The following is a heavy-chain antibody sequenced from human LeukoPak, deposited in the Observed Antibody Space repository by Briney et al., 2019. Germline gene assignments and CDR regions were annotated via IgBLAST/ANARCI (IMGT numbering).Heavy chain of an antibody. V-gene: IGHV4-59*01. J-gene: IGHJ6*02. D-gene: IGHD5-18*01. Sequence: PSETLSLTCTVSGGSISSYYWSWIRQPPGKGLEWIGYIYYSGSTNYNPSLKSRVTISVDTSKNQFSLKLSSVTAADTAVYYCARVAAMGPRGYYGMDVWGQGTMVTVSS. CDR2: IYYSGST. CDR1: GGSISSYY. CDR3: ARVAAMGPRGYYGMDV.